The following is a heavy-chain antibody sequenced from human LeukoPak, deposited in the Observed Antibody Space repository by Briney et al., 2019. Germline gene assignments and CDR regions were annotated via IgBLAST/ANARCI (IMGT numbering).Heavy chain of an antibody. CDR3: AKDAIAAAESTY. CDR2: ISGSGGST. Sequence: LSGGSLRLSCAASGFTFSSYAMRWVRQAPGKGLEWVSAISGSGGSTYYADSVKGRFTISRDNSKTTLYLQMNSLRDEDTAVYYGAKDAIAAAESTYWGQGTLVTVSS. J-gene: IGHJ4*02. CDR1: GFTFSSYA. D-gene: IGHD6-13*01. V-gene: IGHV3-23*01.